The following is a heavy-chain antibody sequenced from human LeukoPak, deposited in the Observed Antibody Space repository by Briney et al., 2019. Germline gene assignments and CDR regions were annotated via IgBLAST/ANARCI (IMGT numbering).Heavy chain of an antibody. Sequence: GGSLRLSCAASGFTFSSYWMSWVRQAPGKGLEWVANIKQDGSEKYYVDSVKGRFTISRDNAKNSLYLQMNSLRAEDTAVYYCARDRVGYYDFWSGTPSNWFDPWGQGTLVTVSS. V-gene: IGHV3-7*01. D-gene: IGHD3-3*01. CDR3: ARDRVGYYDFWSGTPSNWFDP. J-gene: IGHJ5*02. CDR2: IKQDGSEK. CDR1: GFTFSSYW.